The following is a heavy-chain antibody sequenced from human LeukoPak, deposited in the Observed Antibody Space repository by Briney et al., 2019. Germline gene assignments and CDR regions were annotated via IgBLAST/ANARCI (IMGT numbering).Heavy chain of an antibody. V-gene: IGHV3-23*01. CDR2: ISGSGGST. CDR1: GFTFSSYA. Sequence: GGSLRLSCAASGFTFSSYAMRWVRQAPGKGVEWVSAISGSGGSTYYADSVKGRFTSSRDNSKNTLYLQMNSLRAVDTAVYYCAKDPSTIVVVTPYYFDYWGQGTLVTVSS. J-gene: IGHJ4*02. D-gene: IGHD2-21*02. CDR3: AKDPSTIVVVTPYYFDY.